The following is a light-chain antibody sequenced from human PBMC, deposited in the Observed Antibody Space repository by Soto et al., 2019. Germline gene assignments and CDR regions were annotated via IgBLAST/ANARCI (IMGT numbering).Light chain of an antibody. V-gene: IGKV3-20*01. Sequence: EIVLTQSPGTLSLSPGERATLSCRASQSVSSSYLAWYQQKPGQAPRLLIYGASSRATGIQDRFSGSESGTDFTLTISRLEPEDFAVYYCQQYGSSLFTFGGGTKVEIK. CDR3: QQYGSSLFT. CDR2: GAS. J-gene: IGKJ4*01. CDR1: QSVSSSY.